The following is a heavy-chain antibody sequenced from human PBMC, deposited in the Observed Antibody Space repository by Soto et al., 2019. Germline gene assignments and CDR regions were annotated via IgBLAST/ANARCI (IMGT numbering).Heavy chain of an antibody. J-gene: IGHJ4*02. CDR1: GFTFSSYG. Sequence: HPGGSLRLSCAASGFTFSSYGMHWVRQAPGKGLEWVAVISYDGSNKYYADSVKGRFTISRDNSKNTLYLQMNSLRAEDTAVYYCAKGGSYYFDYWGQGTLVTVSS. V-gene: IGHV3-30*18. CDR3: AKGGSYYFDY. CDR2: ISYDGSNK.